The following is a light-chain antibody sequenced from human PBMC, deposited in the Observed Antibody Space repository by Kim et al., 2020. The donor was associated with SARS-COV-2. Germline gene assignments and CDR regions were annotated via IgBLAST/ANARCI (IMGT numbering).Light chain of an antibody. Sequence: QSALTQPPSASGSPGQSVTISCTGTSSDVGGYNYVSWYQQHPGKAPKLMIYEVSKRPSGVPDRFSGSKSGNTASLTVSGLQAEDEADYYCSSYAGSNNPHVVFGGGTQLTV. V-gene: IGLV2-8*01. CDR2: EVS. CDR3: SSYAGSNNPHVV. J-gene: IGLJ2*01. CDR1: SSDVGGYNY.